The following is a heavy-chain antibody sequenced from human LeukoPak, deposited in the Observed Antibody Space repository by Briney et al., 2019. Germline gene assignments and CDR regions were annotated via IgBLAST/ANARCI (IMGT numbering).Heavy chain of an antibody. V-gene: IGHV4-34*01. Sequence: PSETLSLTCAVYGGSFSGYYWSWIRQPPGKGLEWIGSIYYSGSTYYNPSLKSRVTISVDTSKNQFSLKLSSVTAADTAVYYCARLPDYYSRHGAPGWGQGTLVTVSS. D-gene: IGHD3-10*01. CDR3: ARLPDYYSRHGAPG. CDR2: IYYSGST. J-gene: IGHJ4*02. CDR1: GGSFSGYY.